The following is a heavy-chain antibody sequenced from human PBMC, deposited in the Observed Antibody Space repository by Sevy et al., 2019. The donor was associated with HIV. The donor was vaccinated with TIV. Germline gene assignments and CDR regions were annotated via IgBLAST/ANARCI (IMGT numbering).Heavy chain of an antibody. V-gene: IGHV3-21*01. CDR1: GFTFSSYT. D-gene: IGHD1-1*01. J-gene: IGHJ4*02. CDR3: ARELGTRSQSDFDY. CDR2: INSRSSYI. Sequence: GGSLRLSCVVSGFTFSSYTMNWVRQAPGKGLEWVSCINSRSSYIYYAGSVKGRFTVSRDNAKNSLYLQMNSLRAEDTAVYYCARELGTRSQSDFDYWGQGTLVTVSS.